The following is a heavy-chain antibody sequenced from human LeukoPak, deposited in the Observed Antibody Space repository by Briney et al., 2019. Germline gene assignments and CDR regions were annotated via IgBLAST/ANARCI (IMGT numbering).Heavy chain of an antibody. D-gene: IGHD6-13*01. V-gene: IGHV5-51*01. Sequence: GESLKISCKGSGYSFTSYWIGWVRQMPGKGLEWMGIIYPGDSDTRYSPSFQGQVTISADKSISTAYLQWSSLKASDTAMYYCARHRAIAAAGSNYYYMDVWGKGNTVTVSS. CDR2: IYPGDSDT. J-gene: IGHJ6*03. CDR1: GYSFTSYW. CDR3: ARHRAIAAAGSNYYYMDV.